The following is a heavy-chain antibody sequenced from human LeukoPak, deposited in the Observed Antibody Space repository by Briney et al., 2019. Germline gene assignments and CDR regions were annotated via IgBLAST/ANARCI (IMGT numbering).Heavy chain of an antibody. CDR1: GFTFSSYS. V-gene: IGHV3-21*01. Sequence: GGSLRLSCAASGFTFSSYSMNWVRQAPGKGLEWVSSISSSSSYIYYADSVKGRFTISRDNAKNSLYLQMNSLRAEDTAVYYCARDRYSSGWYGFDYWGQGTLVTVSS. CDR2: ISSSSSYI. CDR3: ARDRYSSGWYGFDY. D-gene: IGHD6-13*01. J-gene: IGHJ4*02.